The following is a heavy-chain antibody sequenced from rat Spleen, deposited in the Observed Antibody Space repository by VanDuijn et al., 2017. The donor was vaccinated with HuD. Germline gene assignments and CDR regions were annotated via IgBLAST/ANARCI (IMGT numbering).Heavy chain of an antibody. V-gene: IGHV5-20*01. CDR1: GFTFSDYY. J-gene: IGHJ4*01. CDR3: TRGYVMDA. Sequence: EVQLVESDGGLVQPGRSLKLSCAASGFTFSDYYMAWVRQAPTKGLEWVATISYDGGRNFYRDSVKGRFTISRDNAKNTQSLQMDSLRSEDTAIYYCTRGYVMDAWGQGASVTVSS. CDR2: ISYDGGRN.